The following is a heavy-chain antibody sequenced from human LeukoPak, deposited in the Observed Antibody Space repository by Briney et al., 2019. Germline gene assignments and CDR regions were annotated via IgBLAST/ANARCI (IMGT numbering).Heavy chain of an antibody. D-gene: IGHD4-23*01. CDR1: GFTFSSYW. CDR3: ASGYSSDYGGNTY. Sequence: GGSLRLSCAASGFTFSSYWMSWVRQAPGKGLVWVSRINSHGGSADYADSVKGRFTISRDNAKNTLYLQMNSLRAEDTAVYYCASGYSSDYGGNTYWGQGTLVTVSS. CDR2: INSHGGSA. J-gene: IGHJ4*02. V-gene: IGHV3-74*01.